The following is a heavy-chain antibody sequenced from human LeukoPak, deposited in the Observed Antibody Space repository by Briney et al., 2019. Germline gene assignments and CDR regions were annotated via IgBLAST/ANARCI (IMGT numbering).Heavy chain of an antibody. J-gene: IGHJ4*02. CDR3: TTSYYDSSGFRA. D-gene: IGHD3-22*01. CDR2: IKSKTDGGTI. CDR1: GFTLNNAW. Sequence: GGSLRLSCAASGFTLNNAWMSWVRQAPGKGLEWVGRIKSKTDGGTIDYAAPVKGRSTISRDDSKNMVYLLMNSLKTEDTAVYYCTTSYYDSSGFRAWGQGTLVTVSS. V-gene: IGHV3-15*01.